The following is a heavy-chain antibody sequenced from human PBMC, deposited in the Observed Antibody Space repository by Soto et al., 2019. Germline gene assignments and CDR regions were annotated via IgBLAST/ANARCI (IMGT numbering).Heavy chain of an antibody. CDR1: GYTFTSYA. CDR3: ARESRYYYYGMDV. D-gene: IGHD6-13*01. V-gene: IGHV1-3*01. J-gene: IGHJ6*02. CDR2: INAGNGNT. Sequence: ASVKVSCKASGYTFTSYAMHWVRQAPGQRLEWIGWINAGNGNTKYSQKYQGRVTITRDTSASTAYMELSSLRSEDTAVYYCARESRYYYYGMDVWGQGTTVTVS.